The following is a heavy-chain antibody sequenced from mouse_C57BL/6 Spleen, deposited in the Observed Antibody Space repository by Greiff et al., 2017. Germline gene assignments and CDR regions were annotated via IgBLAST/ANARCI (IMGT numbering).Heavy chain of an antibody. Sequence: VQLQQSGAELVRPGTSVKVSCKASGYAFTNYLIEWVKQRPGQGLEWIGVINPGSGGTNYNEKFKGKATLTADKSSSTAYMQLSSLTSEDSAVYFCARRDEEFAYWGQGTLVTVSA. D-gene: IGHD3-3*01. CDR2: INPGSGGT. J-gene: IGHJ3*01. CDR3: ARRDEEFAY. CDR1: GYAFTNYL. V-gene: IGHV1-54*01.